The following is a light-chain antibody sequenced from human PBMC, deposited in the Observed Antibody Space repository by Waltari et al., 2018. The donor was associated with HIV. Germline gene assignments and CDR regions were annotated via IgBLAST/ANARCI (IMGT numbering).Light chain of an antibody. CDR1: SSDVGCYNY. CDR2: DVS. Sequence: QSALPPPASVSGSPGQSLTISCPETSSDVGCYNYLSWYQQHPGKAPKLMIYDVSNRPSGVSNRFSGSKAGNTASLIISGLQAEDEADYYCSSDTSSSTPYVFGTGTKVTVL. J-gene: IGLJ1*01. CDR3: SSDTSSSTPYV. V-gene: IGLV2-14*03.